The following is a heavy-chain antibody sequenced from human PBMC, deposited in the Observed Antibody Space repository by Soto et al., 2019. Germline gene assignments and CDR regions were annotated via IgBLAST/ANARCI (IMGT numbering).Heavy chain of an antibody. D-gene: IGHD1-26*01. CDR3: AKAGGSYFVIPDS. CDR1: GFTFSSYG. Sequence: PGGSLRLSCAASGFTFSSYGMHWVRQAPGKGLEWVAVISFDGSDKYCTDSVKGRFAISRDNSKSTLYLQMNSLRGDDTAVYYCAKAGGSYFVIPDSWGQGTLVTVSS. J-gene: IGHJ5*01. CDR2: ISFDGSDK. V-gene: IGHV3-30*18.